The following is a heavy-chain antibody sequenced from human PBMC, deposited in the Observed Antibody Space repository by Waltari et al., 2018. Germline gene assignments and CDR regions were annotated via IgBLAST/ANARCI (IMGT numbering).Heavy chain of an antibody. V-gene: IGHV3-23*01. CDR2: ISGSGGST. D-gene: IGHD6-13*01. Sequence: EVQLLESGGGLVQPGGSLRLSCAASGFTFSSYAMSWVRQAPGKGLGWVSAISGSGGSTYYADSVKGRFTISRDNSKNTLYLQMNSLRAEDTAVYYCARGAPLIAAADPYYYYGMDVWGQGTTVTVSS. CDR3: ARGAPLIAAADPYYYYGMDV. J-gene: IGHJ6*02. CDR1: GFTFSSYA.